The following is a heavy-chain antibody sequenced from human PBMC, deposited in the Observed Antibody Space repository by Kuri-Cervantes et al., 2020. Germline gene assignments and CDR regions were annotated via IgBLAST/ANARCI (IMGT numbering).Heavy chain of an antibody. Sequence: GESLKISCAASDFTFTKYWMNWVRQAPGKGLEWVANIKHDGSEKYYVDSVKGRFTISRDNAKKSLSLQMNSLRVEDTAVYYCARASGITMIVVVITLDYWGQGTLVTVSS. CDR1: DFTFTKYW. CDR2: IKHDGSEK. V-gene: IGHV3-7*01. CDR3: ARASGITMIVVVITLDY. D-gene: IGHD3-22*01. J-gene: IGHJ4*02.